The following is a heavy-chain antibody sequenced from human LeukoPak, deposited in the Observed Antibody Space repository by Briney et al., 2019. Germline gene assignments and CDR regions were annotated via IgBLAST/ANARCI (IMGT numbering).Heavy chain of an antibody. D-gene: IGHD6-19*01. CDR3: ARHAPGGEEQWLVLGY. J-gene: IGHJ4*02. CDR2: IYPSDSDT. Sequence: GESLKISCKGSGYSFTNYWIAWVRQMPGKGLEWMGVIYPSDSDTRYNPSFQGQVTISADRSFGTAYLQWGSLKASDSAMYYCARHAPGGEEQWLVLGYWGQGTLVTASS. CDR1: GYSFTNYW. V-gene: IGHV5-51*01.